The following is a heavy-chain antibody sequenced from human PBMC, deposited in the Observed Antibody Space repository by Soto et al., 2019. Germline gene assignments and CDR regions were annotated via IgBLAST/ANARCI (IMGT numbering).Heavy chain of an antibody. D-gene: IGHD6-19*01. CDR1: GGSIGSYY. Sequence: QVHLQESGPGLVKPPETLFVTCSVSGGSIGSYYWSWIRQSPGKGLEWIGFIHYSGSTNYNPSLRSRVSISVDTSRNQLSPKLNSVTAADTAVYYCARHVISVAPFGWWGQGALVTVSS. J-gene: IGHJ4*02. CDR3: ARHVISVAPFGW. CDR2: IHYSGST. V-gene: IGHV4-59*08.